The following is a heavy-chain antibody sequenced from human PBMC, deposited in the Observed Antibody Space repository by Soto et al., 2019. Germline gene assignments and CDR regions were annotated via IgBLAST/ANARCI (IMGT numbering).Heavy chain of an antibody. CDR2: ISSDSVWI. CDR1: GFTFSSPT. Sequence: GGSLRLSCAASGFTFSSPTMNWVRQAPGKGLEWVSSISSDSVWIYYAASVKGRFTISRDNAKNSLFLQMSSLRAEDTAVYYCASGSYGDYSDWGQGTLVTVSS. J-gene: IGHJ4*02. CDR3: ASGSYGDYSD. D-gene: IGHD4-17*01. V-gene: IGHV3-21*01.